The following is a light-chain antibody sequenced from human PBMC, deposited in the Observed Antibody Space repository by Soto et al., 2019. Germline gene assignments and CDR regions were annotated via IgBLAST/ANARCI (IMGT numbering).Light chain of an antibody. Sequence: DIVMTQSPATLSVSPGERATLSCRASQNVSSNLAWYQQKPGQAPRLLSYATSSRATGIPDRFSGSGSGSDFSLTISRLESEDFAVYYCQQYGSSPITFGQGTRMEI. V-gene: IGKV3-20*01. J-gene: IGKJ5*01. CDR2: ATS. CDR1: QNVSSN. CDR3: QQYGSSPIT.